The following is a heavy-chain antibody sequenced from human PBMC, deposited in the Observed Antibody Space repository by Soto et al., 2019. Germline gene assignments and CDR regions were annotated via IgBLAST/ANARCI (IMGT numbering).Heavy chain of an antibody. CDR3: ARDRDVLMVYAIASWVMDV. CDR1: GGTFSSYS. CDR2: ISSSSSYI. J-gene: IGHJ6*02. V-gene: IGHV3-21*01. D-gene: IGHD2-8*01. Sequence: PGGSLRLSCAASGGTFSSYSMNWVRQAPGKGLEWVSSISSSSSYIYYADSVKGRFTISRDNAKNSLYLQMNSLRAEDTAVYYCARDRDVLMVYAIASWVMDVWGQGTTVTVSS.